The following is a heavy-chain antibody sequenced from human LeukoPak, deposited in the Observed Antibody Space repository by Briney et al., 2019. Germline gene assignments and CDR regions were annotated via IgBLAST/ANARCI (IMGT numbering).Heavy chain of an antibody. CDR2: ISGSGGNT. Sequence: GGSLTLSCAASGFTFSTYAMSWVRQAPGKGLEWASAISGSGGNTYYADSVKGRFTISRDNSKNTLYLQMNSLRAEDTAVYYCAKKSLGISGRYYLDYWGQGTLVTVSS. CDR1: GFTFSTYA. J-gene: IGHJ4*02. V-gene: IGHV3-23*01. D-gene: IGHD1-26*01. CDR3: AKKSLGISGRYYLDY.